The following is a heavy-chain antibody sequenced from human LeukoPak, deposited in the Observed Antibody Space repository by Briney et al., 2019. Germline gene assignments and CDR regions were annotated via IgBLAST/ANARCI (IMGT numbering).Heavy chain of an antibody. V-gene: IGHV3-21*01. Sequence: GGSLRLSCAASGFTFSSYSMNWVRQAPGKGLEWVSSISSSSSYIYYADSVKGRFTISRDNAKNSLYLQMNSLRAEDTAVYYCARGASYYDSSGHLDYWGQGTLVTVSS. CDR3: ARGASYYDSSGHLDY. J-gene: IGHJ4*02. CDR1: GFTFSSYS. D-gene: IGHD3-22*01. CDR2: ISSSSSYI.